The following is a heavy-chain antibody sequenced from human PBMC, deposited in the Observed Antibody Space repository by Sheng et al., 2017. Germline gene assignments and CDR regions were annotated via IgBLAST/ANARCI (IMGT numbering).Heavy chain of an antibody. CDR3: ARGRYDFWSGYYDDY. Sequence: QVQLQQWGAGLLKPSETLSLTCAVYGGSFSGYYWSWIRQPPREGAWSGLGKVNHSGSTNYNPSLKSRVTISVDTSKNQFSLKLSSVTAADTAVYYCARGRYDFWSGYYDDYWGQGTLVTVSS. V-gene: IGHV4-34*01. CDR1: GGSFSGYY. J-gene: IGHJ4*02. D-gene: IGHD3-3*01. CDR2: VNHSGST.